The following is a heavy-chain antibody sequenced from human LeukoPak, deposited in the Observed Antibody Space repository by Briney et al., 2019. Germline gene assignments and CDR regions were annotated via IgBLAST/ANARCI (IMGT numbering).Heavy chain of an antibody. CDR1: GGSISSYY. Sequence: SETLSLTCTVSGGSISSYYWSWIRQPAGKGLEWIGRIYTSGSTNYNPSLKSRVTMSVDTSKNQFYLKLSSVTAADTAVYYCARAVAAAGTSPFDYWGQGTLVTVSS. CDR2: IYTSGST. V-gene: IGHV4-4*07. J-gene: IGHJ4*02. D-gene: IGHD6-13*01. CDR3: ARAVAAAGTSPFDY.